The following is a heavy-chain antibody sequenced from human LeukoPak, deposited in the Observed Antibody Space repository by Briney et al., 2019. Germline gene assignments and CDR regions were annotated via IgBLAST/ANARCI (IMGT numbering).Heavy chain of an antibody. D-gene: IGHD5-18*01. Sequence: GGSLRLSCAASGFTFDDYGMSWVRQAPGKGLEWVSGINWNGGSTGYADSVNGRFTLSRDNANNSLYLQTHSLRAEDTALYYCARAYSYGSPFDYWGQGTLVTVSS. CDR1: GFTFDDYG. CDR2: INWNGGST. V-gene: IGHV3-20*04. CDR3: ARAYSYGSPFDY. J-gene: IGHJ4*02.